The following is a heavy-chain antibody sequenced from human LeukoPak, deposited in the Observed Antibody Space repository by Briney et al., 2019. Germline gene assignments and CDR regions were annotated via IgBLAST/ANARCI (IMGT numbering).Heavy chain of an antibody. CDR3: ASVLEYSSSSFYYGMDV. CDR1: GGSISSYY. V-gene: IGHV4-59*12. J-gene: IGHJ6*02. D-gene: IGHD6-6*01. Sequence: SETLSLTCTVSGGSISSYYWSWIRQPPGKGLEWIGYIYYSGSTYYNPSLKSRVTISVDTSKNQFSLKLSSVTAADTAVYYCASVLEYSSSSFYYGMDVWGQGTTVTVSS. CDR2: IYYSGST.